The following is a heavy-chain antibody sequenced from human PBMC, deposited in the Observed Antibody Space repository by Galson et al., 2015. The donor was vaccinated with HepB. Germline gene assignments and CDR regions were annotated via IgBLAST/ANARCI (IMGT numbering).Heavy chain of an antibody. V-gene: IGHV1-3*01. Sequence: SVKVSCKASGYTFTSYAMHWVRQAPGQRLEWMGWINAGNGNTKYSQKFQGRVTITRDTSASTAYMELSSLRSEDTAVYYCARGHYDYIWGSYRYQGGYYFDYWGQGTLVTVSS. J-gene: IGHJ4*02. CDR3: ARGHYDYIWGSYRYQGGYYFDY. CDR2: INAGNGNT. CDR1: GYTFTSYA. D-gene: IGHD3-16*02.